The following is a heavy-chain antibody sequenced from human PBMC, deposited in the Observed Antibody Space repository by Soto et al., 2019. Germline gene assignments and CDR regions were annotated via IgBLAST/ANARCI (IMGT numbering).Heavy chain of an antibody. CDR3: ARHQSHSSSYVDP. D-gene: IGHD6-13*01. V-gene: IGHV4-39*01. CDR1: GSSISSSSYY. Sequence: QLQLQESGPGLVKPSETLSLTCTVSGSSISSSSYYWGWIRQPPGKGLEWIGSIYYSGSTYYNPSPKSRVTISVDTSKNQFSLKLSSVTAADTAVYYCARHQSHSSSYVDPWGQGTLVTVSS. CDR2: IYYSGST. J-gene: IGHJ5*02.